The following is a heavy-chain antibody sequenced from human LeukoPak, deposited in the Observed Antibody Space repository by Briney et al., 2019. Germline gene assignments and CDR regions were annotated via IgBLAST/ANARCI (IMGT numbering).Heavy chain of an antibody. CDR1: GFSFSTYS. CDR3: ARLIVGAIDY. V-gene: IGHV3-7*01. J-gene: IGHJ4*02. Sequence: GGSLRLSCVVSGFSFSTYSLNWVRKAPGKGLGWVANIKQDGSEKYYVDSVKGRFTISRDNAKNSLYLQMNSLRAEDTAVYYCARLIVGAIDYWGQRTLVTVSS. CDR2: IKQDGSEK. D-gene: IGHD1-26*01.